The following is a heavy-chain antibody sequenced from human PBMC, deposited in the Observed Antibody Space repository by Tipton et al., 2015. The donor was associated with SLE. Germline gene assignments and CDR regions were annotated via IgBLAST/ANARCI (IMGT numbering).Heavy chain of an antibody. D-gene: IGHD3-10*02. CDR1: GYSFTSFG. CDR3: ARECSGTGCLDY. J-gene: IGHJ4*02. Sequence: QLVQSGAEVKKPGASVKVSCQASGYSFTSFGISWVRQAPGQGLEWMGWTSTYSDNKHYAQSFQGRVTMTTDTSTSTTYMTLRSPRSDDTAIYYCARECSGTGCLDYWGQGTLVTVSS. CDR2: TSTYSDNK. V-gene: IGHV1-18*01.